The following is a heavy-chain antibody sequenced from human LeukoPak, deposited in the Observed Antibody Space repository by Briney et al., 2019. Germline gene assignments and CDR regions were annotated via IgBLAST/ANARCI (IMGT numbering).Heavy chain of an antibody. D-gene: IGHD3-3*01. CDR3: ARDGVGDFWSGYSPGWFDP. V-gene: IGHV4-31*03. CDR1: GGSISSGGYY. Sequence: PSETLSLTCTVSGGSISSGGYYWSWIRQHPGKGLEWIGYIYYSGSTYYNPSLKSRVTISVDTSKNQFSLKLSSVTAADTAVYYCARDGVGDFWSGYSPGWFDPWGQGTLVTVSS. J-gene: IGHJ5*02. CDR2: IYYSGST.